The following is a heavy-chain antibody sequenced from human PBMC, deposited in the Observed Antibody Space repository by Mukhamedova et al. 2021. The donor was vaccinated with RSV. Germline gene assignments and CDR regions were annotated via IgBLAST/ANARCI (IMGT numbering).Heavy chain of an antibody. D-gene: IGHD6-13*01. J-gene: IGHJ6*02. V-gene: IGHV1-69*04. CDR3: ARDPGIAAAGTDYYYGMDV. CDR2: IIPILGIA. Sequence: GLEWMGRIIPILGIANYAQKFQGRVTITADKSTSTAYMELSSLRSEDTAVYYCARDPGIAAAGTDYYYGMDVWGQGTTVTVYS.